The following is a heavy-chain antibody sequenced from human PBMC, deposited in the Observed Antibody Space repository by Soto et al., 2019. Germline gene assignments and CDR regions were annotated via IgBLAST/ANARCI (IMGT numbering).Heavy chain of an antibody. CDR1: GGSVSNSNYC. D-gene: IGHD2-8*01. J-gene: IGHJ4*02. CDR2: VYYRGRS. Sequence: SETLSLTCTVSGGSVSNSNYCWGWLRHAPGKGLEGFGSVYYRGRSYSKSSVKSRVTISIDTSKNQFTLNSNSVTASAWAVYFSVSQRTSVLSQTYFDYWGPGTLVTVSS. CDR3: VSQRTSVLSQTYFDY. V-gene: IGHV4-39*01.